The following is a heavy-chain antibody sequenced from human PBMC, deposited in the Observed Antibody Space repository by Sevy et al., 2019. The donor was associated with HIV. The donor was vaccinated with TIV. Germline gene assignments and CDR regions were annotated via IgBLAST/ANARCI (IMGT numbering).Heavy chain of an antibody. J-gene: IGHJ4*02. CDR3: ARDIAGLPFDY. CDR1: GLTFRNYG. Sequence: GGSLRLSCVASGLTFRNYGMHWVRQAPGRGLEWLAVILHDGSKTYYGDSVKGRVTISRDNSQNTVYLQMNSLRAEDTAVYYCARDIAGLPFDYWGQGTLVTVSS. V-gene: IGHV3-30*03. D-gene: IGHD6-13*01. CDR2: ILHDGSKT.